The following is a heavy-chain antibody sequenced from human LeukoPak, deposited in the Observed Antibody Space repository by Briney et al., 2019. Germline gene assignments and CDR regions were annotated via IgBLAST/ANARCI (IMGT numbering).Heavy chain of an antibody. J-gene: IGHJ4*02. CDR1: GGSISSSSYY. V-gene: IGHV4-39*01. CDR2: IYYSGST. CDR3: ARSEPLYFDY. Sequence: PSETLSLTCTVSGGSISSSSYYWGWIRQPPGEGLEWIGSIYYSGSTYYNPSLKSRVTISVDTSKNQFSLKLSSVTAADTAVYYCARSEPLYFDYWGQGTLVTVSS.